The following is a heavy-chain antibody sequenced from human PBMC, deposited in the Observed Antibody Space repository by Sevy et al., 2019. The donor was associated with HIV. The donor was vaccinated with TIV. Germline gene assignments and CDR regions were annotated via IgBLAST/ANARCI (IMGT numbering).Heavy chain of an antibody. J-gene: IGHJ4*02. V-gene: IGHV4-59*08. D-gene: IGHD1-26*01. Sequence: SETLSLTCTVSGGSITSLYWNWIRQPPGKGLEWIATIYYNGHINYNPSLKSRVTLSLDTSTNQSSLRLRSVTAADTVMYDWAGGNAWGRGYSWGQGALVTVSS. CDR2: IYYNGHI. CDR1: GGSITSLY. CDR3: AGGNAWGRGYS.